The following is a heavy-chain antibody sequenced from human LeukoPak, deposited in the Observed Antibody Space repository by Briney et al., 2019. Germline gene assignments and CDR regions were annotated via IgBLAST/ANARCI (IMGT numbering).Heavy chain of an antibody. D-gene: IGHD3-22*01. CDR3: ARYDYDSSAYYTYGMDV. V-gene: IGHV4-39*07. CDR1: GVSISSNSYY. Sequence: SETLSLTCTVSGVSISSNSYYWGWIRQPPGKGLEWIGSICYSGSTYYNPSLKSRATISVDTSKNQFSLRLSSVTAADTAVYYCARYDYDSSAYYTYGMDVRGQGTTVTVSS. J-gene: IGHJ6*02. CDR2: ICYSGST.